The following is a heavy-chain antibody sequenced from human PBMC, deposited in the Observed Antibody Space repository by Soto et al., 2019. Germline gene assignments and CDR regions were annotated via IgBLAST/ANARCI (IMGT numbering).Heavy chain of an antibody. D-gene: IGHD3-9*01. CDR2: IHSGGST. Sequence: SETLSLTCSVSGGSMSNYFWSWIRQPPGKGLEWIGYIHSGGSTNYNPSLKSRVTMSLDTSKNQLSLKLSSVTAADTAVYYCARSYDTLTGYYRXWGQGALVTVSS. J-gene: IGHJ4*02. V-gene: IGHV4-59*08. CDR3: ARSYDTLTGYYRX. CDR1: GGSMSNYF.